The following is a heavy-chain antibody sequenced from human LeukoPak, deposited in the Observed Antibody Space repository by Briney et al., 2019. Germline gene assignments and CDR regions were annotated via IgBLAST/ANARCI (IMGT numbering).Heavy chain of an antibody. CDR3: ARGARGYSYGFNWFDP. J-gene: IGHJ5*02. CDR2: INHSGST. V-gene: IGHV4-34*01. Sequence: SETLSLTCAVYGGPFSGYYWSWIRQPPRKGLEWIGEINHSGSTNYNPSLKSRVTISVDTSKNQFSLKLSSVTAADTAVYYCARGARGYSYGFNWFDPWGQGTLVTVSS. CDR1: GGPFSGYY. D-gene: IGHD5-18*01.